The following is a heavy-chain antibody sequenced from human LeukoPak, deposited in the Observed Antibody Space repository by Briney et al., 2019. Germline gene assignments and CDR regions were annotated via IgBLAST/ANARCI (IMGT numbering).Heavy chain of an antibody. CDR3: AKDLPLSGARFFQH. CDR1: GLTFSNAW. V-gene: IGHV3-15*01. CDR2: IRSYVDGGTT. Sequence: PGGTLRLSCRISGLTFSNAWLTWVRQVPGRGLEWGGHIRSYVDGGTTEYAASVRDRFIISRDDSKNTLHLQMSSLKTEHTAVYFCAKDLPLSGARFFQHWGEGTLVTVPS. J-gene: IGHJ1*01. D-gene: IGHD6-25*01.